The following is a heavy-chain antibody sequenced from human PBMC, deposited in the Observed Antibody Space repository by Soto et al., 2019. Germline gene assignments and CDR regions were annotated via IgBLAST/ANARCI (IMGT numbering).Heavy chain of an antibody. J-gene: IGHJ5*02. CDR2: IWYDGSNK. Sequence: PVGSLRLSCAASGFTFSSYGMHWVRQAPGKGLEWVAVIWYDGSNKYYADSVKGRFTISRDNSKNTLYLQMNSLRAEDTAVYYCARDLLRFGIAAAGNWFDPWGQGT. V-gene: IGHV3-33*01. CDR3: ARDLLRFGIAAAGNWFDP. CDR1: GFTFSSYG. D-gene: IGHD6-13*01.